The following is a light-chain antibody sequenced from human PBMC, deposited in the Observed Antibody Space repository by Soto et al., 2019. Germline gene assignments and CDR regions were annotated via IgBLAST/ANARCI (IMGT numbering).Light chain of an antibody. J-gene: IGKJ1*01. CDR1: QSISSW. V-gene: IGKV1-5*03. CDR3: QQYNSYSPWT. CDR2: KAS. Sequence: DIQMTQSPSTLSASVGDRVTITCRASQSISSWLAWYQHKPGKAPKLLIYKASSLESGVPSRFGGSGSGTAFTLTLSTLQPDDFATYYCQQYNSYSPWTFGQGTKVQIK.